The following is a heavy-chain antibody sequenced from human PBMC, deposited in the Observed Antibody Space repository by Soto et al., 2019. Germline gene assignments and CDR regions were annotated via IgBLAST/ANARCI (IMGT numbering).Heavy chain of an antibody. Sequence: SETLSLTCAVYGGSISSSSYFWGWIRQPPGKGLEWIGSIYYSGSTYYNPSLKSRVTVSVDTSKNQFSLKLSSVTAADTAVYYCARHPSDFWFDPWGQGTQVTVSS. CDR2: IYYSGST. CDR3: ARHPSDFWFDP. V-gene: IGHV4-39*01. J-gene: IGHJ5*02. CDR1: GGSISSSSYF. D-gene: IGHD2-21*02.